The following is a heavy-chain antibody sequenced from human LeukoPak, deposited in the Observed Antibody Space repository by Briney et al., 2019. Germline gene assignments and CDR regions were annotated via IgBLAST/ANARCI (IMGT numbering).Heavy chain of an antibody. V-gene: IGHV4-39*01. Sequence: PSETLSLTCTVSGGSISSSSYYWGWIRQPPGKGLEWIGSIYYSGGTYYNPSLKRRVTISVDTSKNQFSLKLSSVTAADTAVYYCARHTEQQLPYFDYWGQGTLVTVSS. CDR3: ARHTEQQLPYFDY. CDR1: GGSISSSSYY. D-gene: IGHD6-13*01. CDR2: IYYSGGT. J-gene: IGHJ4*02.